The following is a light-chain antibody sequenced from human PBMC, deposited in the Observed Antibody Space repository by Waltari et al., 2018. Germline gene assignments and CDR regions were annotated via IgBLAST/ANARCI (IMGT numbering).Light chain of an antibody. CDR1: RGSIASNY. CDR2: EDN. CDR3: QSYNSSNVI. V-gene: IGLV6-57*04. J-gene: IGLJ2*01. Sequence: NFMLTQPHSVSESPGKTLTISCTRSRGSIASNYVPRYQQRPGRAPITVIYEDNERPSGVPDRFSGSIDSSSNSASLTISGLKTEDEADYYCQSYNSSNVIFGGGTKLTVL.